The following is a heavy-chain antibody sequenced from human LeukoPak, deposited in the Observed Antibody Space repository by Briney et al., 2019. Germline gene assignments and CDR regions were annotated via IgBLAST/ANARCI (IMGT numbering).Heavy chain of an antibody. CDR1: GFTFSSYW. D-gene: IGHD3-16*01. CDR3: ARVRYYDYVWGSRHYYFDY. V-gene: IGHV3-7*01. CDR2: IKQDGSEK. J-gene: IGHJ4*02. Sequence: GGSLRLSCAASGFTFSSYWMSWVRQAPGKRLEWVANIKQDGSEKYYVDSVKGRFTISRDNAKNSLYLQMNSLRAEDTAVYYCARVRYYDYVWGSRHYYFDYWGQGTLVTVSS.